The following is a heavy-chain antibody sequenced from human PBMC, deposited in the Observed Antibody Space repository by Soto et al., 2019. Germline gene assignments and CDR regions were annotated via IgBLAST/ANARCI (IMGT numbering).Heavy chain of an antibody. CDR1: GRSISSSSYY. J-gene: IGHJ4*02. CDR2: IYYSGST. V-gene: IGHV4-39*01. CDR3: ARQGYCSGGSCHYFDY. Sequence: SETLSLTCPVSGRSISSSSYYWGWIRQPPGKGLEWIGSIYYSGSTYYNPSLKSRVTISVDTSKNQFSLKLSSVTAADTAVYYCARQGYCSGGSCHYFDYWGQGTLVTVSS. D-gene: IGHD2-15*01.